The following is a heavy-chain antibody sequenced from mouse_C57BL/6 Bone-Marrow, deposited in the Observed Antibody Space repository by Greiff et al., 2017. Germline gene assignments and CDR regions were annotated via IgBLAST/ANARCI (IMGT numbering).Heavy chain of an antibody. J-gene: IGHJ4*01. Sequence: VQLQQSGAELVMPGASVKLSCKASGYTFTSYWMHWVKQRPGQGLEWIGEIDPSDSYTNYNQKFKGKSTLTVDKSSSTAYMQLSSLTSEDSAVYYCARSGYSNYVYYYDMDYWGQGTSVTVSS. CDR2: IDPSDSYT. V-gene: IGHV1-69*01. CDR1: GYTFTSYW. CDR3: ARSGYSNYVYYYDMDY. D-gene: IGHD2-5*01.